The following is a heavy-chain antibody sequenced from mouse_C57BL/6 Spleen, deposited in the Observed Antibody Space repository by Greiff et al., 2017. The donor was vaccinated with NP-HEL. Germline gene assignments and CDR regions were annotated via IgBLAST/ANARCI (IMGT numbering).Heavy chain of an antibody. Sequence: QVQLQQSGAELARPGASVELSCKASGYTFTSYGISWVKQRTGQGLEWIGEIYPRSGNTYYNEKFKGKATLTADKSSSTAYMELRSLTSEDSAVYFCARYYYGSSSYYFDYWGQGTTLTVSS. D-gene: IGHD1-1*01. CDR1: GYTFTSYG. J-gene: IGHJ2*01. V-gene: IGHV1-81*01. CDR3: ARYYYGSSSYYFDY. CDR2: IYPRSGNT.